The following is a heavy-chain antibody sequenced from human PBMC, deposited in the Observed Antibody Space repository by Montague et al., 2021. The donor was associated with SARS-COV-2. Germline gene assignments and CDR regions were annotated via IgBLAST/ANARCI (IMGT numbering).Heavy chain of an antibody. CDR3: ARIVSLVVPGDIPRMYYYGLDV. D-gene: IGHD2-2*01. CDR1: GFPLSTSGMS. CDR2: IDWDNDK. Sequence: PALVKPTQTLTLTCTFSGFPLSTSGMSVTWIRQPPGKALEWLARIDWDNDKYYSTSLKTRLTISKDTSKNQVVLTVTNVDPFDTATYSCARIVSLVVPGDIPRMYYYGLDVWGQGTTVTVSS. V-gene: IGHV2-70*11. J-gene: IGHJ6*02.